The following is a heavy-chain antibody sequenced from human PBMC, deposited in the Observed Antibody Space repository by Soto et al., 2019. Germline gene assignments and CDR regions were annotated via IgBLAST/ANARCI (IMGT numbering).Heavy chain of an antibody. J-gene: IGHJ5*02. CDR2: IYYDGST. Sequence: HVQLQESGPGLVKPSETLSLTCTVSGGSISTYYWSWIRQPPGKGLEWIGYIYYDGSTSYNPSLRSRVTISVETSKNQFSLILGSVTSADTAVYYCARDQLSSGLYVWFDPWGQGTLVTVSS. D-gene: IGHD6-25*01. V-gene: IGHV4-59*01. CDR1: GGSISTYY. CDR3: ARDQLSSGLYVWFDP.